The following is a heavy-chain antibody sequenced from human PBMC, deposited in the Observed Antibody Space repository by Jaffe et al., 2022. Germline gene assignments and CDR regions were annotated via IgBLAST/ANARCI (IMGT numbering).Heavy chain of an antibody. J-gene: IGHJ4*02. D-gene: IGHD6-6*01. V-gene: IGHV1-18*01. CDR3: SRYQYSGSSGLDFFDY. CDR2: ISAYNGDA. CDR1: GFTFTTYG. Sequence: QVQLVQSGVEVKKPGASVKVSCEASGFTFTTYGISWVRQAPGQGLEWMGWISAYNGDAKYAQTLQGRVTMTTDTSTRTAYMELRSLRSDDTAVYYCSRYQYSGSSGLDFFDYWGQGTLVTVSS.